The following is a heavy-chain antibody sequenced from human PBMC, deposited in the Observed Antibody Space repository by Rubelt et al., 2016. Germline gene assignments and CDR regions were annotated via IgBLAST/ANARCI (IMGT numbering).Heavy chain of an antibody. J-gene: IGHJ3*02. D-gene: IGHD2/OR15-2a*01. CDR2: INSDGSTI. CDR1: GFTVGSTY. V-gene: IGHV3-74*02. Sequence: EVQLVESGGGLIQPGGSLRLSCAVSGFTVGSTYMTWVRQAPGKGLEWVARINSDGSTINYADSVKGRFTISRDNAKNTLYLQMNRLRAEATAVHYCVRGDSIALWNAFDIWGQGTMVTVSS. CDR3: VRGDSIALWNAFDI.